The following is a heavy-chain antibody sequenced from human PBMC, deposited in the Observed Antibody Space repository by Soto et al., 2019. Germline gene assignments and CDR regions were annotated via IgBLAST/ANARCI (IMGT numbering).Heavy chain of an antibody. D-gene: IGHD5-12*01. CDR1: GFTFSSYA. CDR2: ISYDGSNK. Sequence: QVQLVESGGGVVQPGRSLRLSCAASGFTFSSYAMHWVRQAPGKGLEWVAVISYDGSNKYYADSVKGRFTISRDNSKNTLYLQMNSLRAADTAVYYCARDYGNGGYSGQGYYYYYGMDVWGQGTTVTVSS. V-gene: IGHV3-30-3*01. J-gene: IGHJ6*02. CDR3: ARDYGNGGYSGQGYYYYYGMDV.